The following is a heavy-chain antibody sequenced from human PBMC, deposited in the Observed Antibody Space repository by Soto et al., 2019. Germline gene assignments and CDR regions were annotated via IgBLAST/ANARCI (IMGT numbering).Heavy chain of an antibody. V-gene: IGHV3-30*18. CDR1: GFTFSSYG. Sequence: QVQLVESGGGVVQPGRSLRLSCAASGFTFSSYGMHWVRQAPGKGLEWVAVISYDGSNKYYADSVKGRFTISRDNSKNTLYLQMNSLRAEDTAVYYCAKDIGGPAAISGVTYGMDVWGQGTTVTVSS. J-gene: IGHJ6*02. D-gene: IGHD2-2*02. CDR3: AKDIGGPAAISGVTYGMDV. CDR2: ISYDGSNK.